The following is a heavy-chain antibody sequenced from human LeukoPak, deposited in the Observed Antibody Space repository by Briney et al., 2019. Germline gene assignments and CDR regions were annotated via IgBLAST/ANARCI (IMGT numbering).Heavy chain of an antibody. CDR1: GFTFGSYS. CDR3: VRVYFDSSGYYRLGY. J-gene: IGHJ4*02. V-gene: IGHV3-48*02. Sequence: GGSLRLSCAASGFTFGSYSMNWVRQAPGKGLEWVSYISGSGTIIYYADSVKGRFTISRDNAKNSVYLQMNSLRDEDTAVYYCVRVYFDSSGYYRLGYWGQGTLVTVSS. CDR2: ISGSGTII. D-gene: IGHD3-22*01.